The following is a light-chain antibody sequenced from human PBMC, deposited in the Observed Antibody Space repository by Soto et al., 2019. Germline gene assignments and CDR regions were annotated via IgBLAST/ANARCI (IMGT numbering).Light chain of an antibody. CDR1: QSVSSSY. V-gene: IGKV3-20*01. CDR2: AAS. Sequence: EIVLTQSPGTLSLSPGERATLSCRASQSVSSSYLAWYQQKPGKAPRLLIYAASRRATGIPDRVSGSGSGTDFHLTSSRLEPEDFAVYYCQQYGSSPVTFGPGTKVDIK. J-gene: IGKJ3*01. CDR3: QQYGSSPVT.